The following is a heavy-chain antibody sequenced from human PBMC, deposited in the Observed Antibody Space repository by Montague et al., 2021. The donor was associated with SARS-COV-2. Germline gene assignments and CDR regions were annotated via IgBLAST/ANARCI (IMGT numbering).Heavy chain of an antibody. CDR2: IYWDDDK. V-gene: IGHV2-5*02. CDR3: VHSYADYLFDY. J-gene: IGHJ4*02. Sequence: LVKPTQTLTLTCSFSGFSLRTSGVGVGWIRQPPGKALEWLAVIYWDDDKRYSPSLKSRLTITKDTSKNQVVLTMTNMDPVDTATYYCVHSYADYLFDYWGQGTQVSVSS. CDR1: GFSLRTSGVG. D-gene: IGHD4-17*01.